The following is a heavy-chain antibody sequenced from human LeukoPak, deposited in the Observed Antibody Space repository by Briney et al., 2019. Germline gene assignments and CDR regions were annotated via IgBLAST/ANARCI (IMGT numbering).Heavy chain of an antibody. Sequence: PGGSLRLSCAASGFTFSSYAMHWVRQAPGKGLEWVAVISYDGSNKYYADSVKGRFTISRDNSKNTLYLQMNSLRAEDTAVYYCAKVGYSYGRVGYMDVWGKGTTVTISS. CDR3: AKVGYSYGRVGYMDV. D-gene: IGHD5-18*01. J-gene: IGHJ6*03. V-gene: IGHV3-30*04. CDR1: GFTFSSYA. CDR2: ISYDGSNK.